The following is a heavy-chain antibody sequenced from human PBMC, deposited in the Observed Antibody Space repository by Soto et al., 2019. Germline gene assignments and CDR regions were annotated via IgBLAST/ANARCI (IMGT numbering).Heavy chain of an antibody. CDR3: ATRDTSGFLRYFDN. J-gene: IGHJ4*02. D-gene: IGHD3-3*01. Sequence: QMQLVQSGAEVKKPGSSVKVSCKASGGTLSSFINYPINWVRQAPGQGLEWMGGIVANVGTVNYAQKFQGRVTITADKSTGTAYMELSSLRSEDTALYYCATRDTSGFLRYFDNWGQGTLVTVSS. CDR1: GGTLSSFINYP. V-gene: IGHV1-69*06. CDR2: IVANVGTV.